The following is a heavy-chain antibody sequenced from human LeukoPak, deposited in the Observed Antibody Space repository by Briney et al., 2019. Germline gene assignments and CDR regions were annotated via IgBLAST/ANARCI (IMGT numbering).Heavy chain of an antibody. Sequence: PGGSLRLSCAASGFYFANYAMSWVRQAPGKGLEWVSATVGGGSPNTYHADSVKGRFTISRDNSKSTLFLQMNSLGAEDTAIYYCTKAPIVSCSGAFCYPFDSWGQGTLVTVSS. CDR3: TKAPIVSCSGAFCYPFDS. CDR2: TVGGGSPNT. V-gene: IGHV3-23*01. D-gene: IGHD2-15*01. CDR1: GFYFANYA. J-gene: IGHJ4*02.